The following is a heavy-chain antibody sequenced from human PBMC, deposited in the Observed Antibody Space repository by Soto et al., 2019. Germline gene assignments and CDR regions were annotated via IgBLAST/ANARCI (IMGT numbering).Heavy chain of an antibody. CDR1: GYTFTSYG. CDR2: ISAYNGNT. CDR3: ARDVFDSGSYYDYYYGMDV. Sequence: ASVKVSCKASGYTFTSYGISWVRQAPGQGLEWMGWISAYNGNTNYAQKLQGRVTMTTDTSTSTAYMELRSLRSDDTAVYYCARDVFDSGSYYDYYYGMDVWGQGTTVTVS. J-gene: IGHJ6*02. V-gene: IGHV1-18*01. D-gene: IGHD1-26*01.